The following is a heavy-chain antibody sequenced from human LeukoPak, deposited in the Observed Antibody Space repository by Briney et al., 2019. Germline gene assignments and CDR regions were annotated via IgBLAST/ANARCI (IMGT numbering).Heavy chain of an antibody. CDR2: IIPIFGIA. V-gene: IGHV1-69*04. CDR3: VRDHYPKHYDFWSGKRGLRYYYYGMDV. D-gene: IGHD3-3*01. CDR1: GGTFSSYA. J-gene: IGHJ6*02. Sequence: ASVKVSCKASGGTFSSYAISWVRQAPGQGLEWMGRIIPIFGIANYAQKFQGRVTITADRSTSTAYMELSSLRSEDTAVYYCVRDHYPKHYDFWSGKRGLRYYYYGMDVWGQGATVTVSS.